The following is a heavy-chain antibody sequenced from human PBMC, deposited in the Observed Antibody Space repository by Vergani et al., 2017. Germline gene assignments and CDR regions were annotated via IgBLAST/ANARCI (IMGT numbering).Heavy chain of an antibody. CDR1: GYTFTGYY. CDR3: ARAGAGYDILGY. V-gene: IGHV1-2*02. Sequence: QVQLVQSGAEVKKPGASVKVSCKASGYTFTGYYMHWVLQDPGQGLEWTGWITPNSGGTNYAQKFQGRVTMPRDTSISTDYMELSRLRSDDTAVYYCARAGAGYDILGYWGQGTLVTVSS. J-gene: IGHJ4*02. D-gene: IGHD3-9*01. CDR2: ITPNSGGT.